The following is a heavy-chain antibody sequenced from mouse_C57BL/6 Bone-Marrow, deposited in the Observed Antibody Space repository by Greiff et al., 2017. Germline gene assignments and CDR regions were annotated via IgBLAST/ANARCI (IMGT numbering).Heavy chain of an antibody. J-gene: IGHJ3*01. Sequence: VQLQQPGAELVRPGTSVKLSCKASGYTFTSYWMHWVKQRPGQGLEWIGVIDPSDSYTNYNQKFKGKATLTVDTSSSTAYMQLSSLTSEDSAVYYCAKRRTGTFAYWGQGTLVTVSA. CDR2: IDPSDSYT. V-gene: IGHV1-59*01. CDR3: AKRRTGTFAY. CDR1: GYTFTSYW. D-gene: IGHD4-1*01.